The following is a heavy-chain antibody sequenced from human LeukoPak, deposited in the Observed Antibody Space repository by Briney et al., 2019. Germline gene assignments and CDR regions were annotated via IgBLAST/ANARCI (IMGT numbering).Heavy chain of an antibody. CDR2: INHSGST. J-gene: IGHJ4*02. D-gene: IGHD3-22*01. CDR3: ARGRPNYYDSSGYYYY. V-gene: IGHV4-34*01. CDR1: GGSFSGYY. Sequence: PSETLSLTCAVYGGSFSGYYWSWIRQPPGKGLEWIGEINHSGSTNYNPSLKSQVTISVDTSKNQFSLKLSSVTAADTAVYYCARGRPNYYDSSGYYYYWGQGTLVTVSS.